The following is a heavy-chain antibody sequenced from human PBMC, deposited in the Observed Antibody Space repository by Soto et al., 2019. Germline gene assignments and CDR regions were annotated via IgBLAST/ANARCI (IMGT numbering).Heavy chain of an antibody. CDR2: IWYDGSNK. CDR1: GFTFSSYG. V-gene: IGHV3-33*01. Sequence: QVQLVESGGGVVQPGRSLRLSCAASGFTFSSYGMHWVRQAPGKGLEWVALIWYDGSNKYYADSVKGRFTISRDHSKKTWYLQMNSLRAEDTAVHYCARAVYYGSGSEFDPWGQGTLVTVSS. D-gene: IGHD3-10*01. CDR3: ARAVYYGSGSEFDP. J-gene: IGHJ5*02.